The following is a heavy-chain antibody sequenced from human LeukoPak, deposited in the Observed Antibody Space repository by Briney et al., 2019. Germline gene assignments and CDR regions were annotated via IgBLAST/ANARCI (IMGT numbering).Heavy chain of an antibody. J-gene: IGHJ4*02. CDR1: GASISSHY. D-gene: IGHD5-18*01. CDR3: ARGSSGYSYG. CDR2: IYYSGST. Sequence: SETLSLTCTVSGASISSHYWNWIRQPPGKGLEWIGYIYYSGSTNYNPSLKSRVTISVDTSKNEFSLKLSSVTAADTAVYYCARGSSGYSYGWGQGTLVTVSS. V-gene: IGHV4-59*11.